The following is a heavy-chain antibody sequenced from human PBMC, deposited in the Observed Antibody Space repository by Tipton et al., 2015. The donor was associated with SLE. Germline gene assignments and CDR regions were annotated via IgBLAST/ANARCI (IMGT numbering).Heavy chain of an antibody. CDR3: AIDPATGYFDY. Sequence: TLSLTCSVSNGSIGSDYWTWIRQPPGKGLEWLGGGKPSGGPRYNPSLKSRVTVSLDTSKNQFSLKLTPVTAADTALYYCAIDPATGYFDYWGQGSLVTVSS. V-gene: IGHV4-34*01. CDR2: GKPSGGP. J-gene: IGHJ4*02. D-gene: IGHD3-9*01. CDR1: NGSIGSDY.